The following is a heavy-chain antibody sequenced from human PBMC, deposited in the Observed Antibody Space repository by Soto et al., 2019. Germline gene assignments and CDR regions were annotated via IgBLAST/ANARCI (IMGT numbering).Heavy chain of an antibody. Sequence: PGGSLRLSCAASGFTFSSSDMQWVRQATGKGLEWVSAIGTAGDTYYPGSVKGRFTISRENAKNSLYLQMNSLRAGDTAVYYCARLKYYYGSGSYYPVGVTPVLTPFLVAWGPGTAATPSS. CDR3: ARLKYYYGSGSYYPVGVTPVLTPFLVA. CDR1: GFTFSSSD. D-gene: IGHD3-10*01. CDR2: IGTAGDT. J-gene: IGHJ6*01. V-gene: IGHV3-13*01.